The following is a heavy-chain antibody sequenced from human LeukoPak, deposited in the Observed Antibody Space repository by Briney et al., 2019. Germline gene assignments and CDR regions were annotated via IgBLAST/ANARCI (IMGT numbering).Heavy chain of an antibody. CDR3: ARVWGVHCSGGSCLSYSVDY. CDR1: GFXFSSYA. CDR2: ISYDGNNK. Sequence: PGGSLRLSCAASGFXFSSYAIYWVRQAPGKGLEWVAVISYDGNNKYYADSVKGRFTISRDNSKNTLYMQMNSLRAEDTAVYYCARVWGVHCSGGSCLSYSVDYWGQGTLVTVSS. D-gene: IGHD2-15*01. V-gene: IGHV3-30-3*01. J-gene: IGHJ4*02.